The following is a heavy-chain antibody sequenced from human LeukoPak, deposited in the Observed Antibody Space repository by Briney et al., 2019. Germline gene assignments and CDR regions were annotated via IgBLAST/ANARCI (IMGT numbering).Heavy chain of an antibody. CDR1: GGPISSNNYY. V-gene: IGHV4-39*01. D-gene: IGHD3-22*01. CDR3: ARRTPYSDSSGYYYYYFDY. J-gene: IGHJ4*02. CDR2: VYYGGGT. Sequence: SATLSLTCTVSGGPISSNNYYWGWIRQPPGKGLEWIGSVYYGGGTYYNPSLKSRVTISVATSKNQFSLKLSSVTAADTAVYYCARRTPYSDSSGYYYYYFDYWGQGTLVTVSS.